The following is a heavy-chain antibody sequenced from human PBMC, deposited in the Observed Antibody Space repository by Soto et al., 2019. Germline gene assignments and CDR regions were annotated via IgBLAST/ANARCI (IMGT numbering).Heavy chain of an antibody. J-gene: IGHJ3*02. D-gene: IGHD3-3*01. Sequence: QLQLQESGPGLVKPSETLSLTCTVSGGSISSSSYYWGWIRQPPGKGLEWIGSIYYSGSTYYNPSLKSRVTISVDTSKNQFSLKLSSVTAADTAVYYCARLYDFWSGGRDIWGQGTMVTVSS. CDR2: IYYSGST. CDR3: ARLYDFWSGGRDI. CDR1: GGSISSSSYY. V-gene: IGHV4-39*01.